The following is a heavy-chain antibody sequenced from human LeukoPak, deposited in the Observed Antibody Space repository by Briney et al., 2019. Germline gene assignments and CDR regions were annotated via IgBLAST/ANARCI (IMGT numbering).Heavy chain of an antibody. V-gene: IGHV3-23*01. Sequence: GGSLRLSCAASGFTFSSYAMSWVRQAPGKGLEWVSAISGSGGSTYYADSVKGWCTISRDNSKNTLYLQMNSLRAEDTAVYYCATGAVRQWLVAGAAAFDIWGQGTMVTVSS. CDR1: GFTFSSYA. CDR3: ATGAVRQWLVAGAAAFDI. J-gene: IGHJ3*02. D-gene: IGHD6-19*01. CDR2: ISGSGGST.